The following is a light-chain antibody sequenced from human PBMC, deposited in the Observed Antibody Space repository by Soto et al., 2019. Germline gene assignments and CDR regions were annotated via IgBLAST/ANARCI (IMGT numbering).Light chain of an antibody. Sequence: DIQMTQSPSTLSASARDRVIITCRASQSISNWLAWYQQKPGKAPNLLIYKASSLKSGVPSRFSGSGSGTEFTLTISSLKPDDFATYYCQQYDTYWTFGQGTKVDIK. CDR3: QQYDTYWT. CDR1: QSISNW. CDR2: KAS. J-gene: IGKJ1*01. V-gene: IGKV1-5*03.